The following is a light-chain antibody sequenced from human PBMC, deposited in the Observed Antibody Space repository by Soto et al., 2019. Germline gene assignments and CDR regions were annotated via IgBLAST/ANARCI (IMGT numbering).Light chain of an antibody. J-gene: IGKJ3*01. V-gene: IGKV3-20*01. CDR2: GAL. CDR3: QQYGGSPLFT. Sequence: EIVLTQSPGTLSLSPGERATLSCRASQTVSSRFLAWYQQKPGQAPRLLIYGALSRATGIPDRFSGSGSGTDFTLTISRLEPEDFAVYSCQQYGGSPLFTFGPGTKVDIK. CDR1: QTVSSRF.